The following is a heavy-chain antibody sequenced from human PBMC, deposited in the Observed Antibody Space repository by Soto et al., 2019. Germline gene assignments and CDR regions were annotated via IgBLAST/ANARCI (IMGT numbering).Heavy chain of an antibody. D-gene: IGHD3-22*01. CDR3: ARDREHYYDSSGYRDAFDI. Sequence: ASVKVSCKASGYTFTSYYMHWVRQAPGQGLEWMGIINPIVGRTNYAQKFQGRVTITADESTSTAYMELSSLRSEDTAVYYCARDREHYYDSSGYRDAFDIWGQGTMVTVSS. J-gene: IGHJ3*02. CDR2: INPIVGRT. CDR1: GYTFTSYY. V-gene: IGHV1-46*01.